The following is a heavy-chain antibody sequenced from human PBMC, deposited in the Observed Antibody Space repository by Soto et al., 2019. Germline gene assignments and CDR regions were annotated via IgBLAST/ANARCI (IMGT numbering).Heavy chain of an antibody. J-gene: IGHJ4*02. CDR3: AKTFDVVYGSLLSPQILDY. Sequence: EVQLLESGGGLVQPGGSLRLSCAASGFTFSSYAMSWVRQAPGKGLEWVSAISGSGGSTYYADSVKGRFTISRDNSKNTLYLQMNSLRAEDTAVYYCAKTFDVVYGSLLSPQILDYWGQGTLVTVSS. V-gene: IGHV3-23*01. D-gene: IGHD3-16*01. CDR1: GFTFSSYA. CDR2: ISGSGGST.